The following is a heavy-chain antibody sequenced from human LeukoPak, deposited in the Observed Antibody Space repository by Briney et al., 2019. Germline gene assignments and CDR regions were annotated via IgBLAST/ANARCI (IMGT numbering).Heavy chain of an antibody. J-gene: IGHJ3*02. Sequence: PGRSLRLSCAASGFTFRSYGMPWVRQAPGKGLEWVAVIWYDGSNKYYADSVKGRFTISRDNSKNTLFLQMNSLRAEDTAIYYCARDRRAGYNYGPQDIWGQGTMVTVSS. V-gene: IGHV3-33*01. CDR1: GFTFRSYG. CDR3: ARDRRAGYNYGPQDI. D-gene: IGHD5-18*01. CDR2: IWYDGSNK.